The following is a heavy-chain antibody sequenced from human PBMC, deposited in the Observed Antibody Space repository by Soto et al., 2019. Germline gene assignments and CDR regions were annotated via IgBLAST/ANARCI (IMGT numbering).Heavy chain of an antibody. V-gene: IGHV1-69*13. CDR2: IIPIFGTA. J-gene: IGHJ6*02. CDR3: ASSVAKYYYYGMDV. Sequence: SVKVSCKASGGTFSSYSISWVRQAPGQGLEWMGGIIPIFGTANYAQKFQGRVTITADESTSTAYMELSSLRSEDTAVYYCASSVAKYYYYGMDVWGQGTTVTVSS. D-gene: IGHD5-12*01. CDR1: GGTFSSYS.